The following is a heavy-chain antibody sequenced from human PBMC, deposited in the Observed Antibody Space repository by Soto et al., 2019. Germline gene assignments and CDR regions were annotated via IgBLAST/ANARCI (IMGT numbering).Heavy chain of an antibody. J-gene: IGHJ3*02. D-gene: IGHD4-17*01. Sequence: EVQLVESGGGLVKPGGSLRLSCAASGFTFSSYSMNWVRQAPGKGLEWVSSISSSSSYIYYADSVKGRFTISRDNAKNSLYLQMNSLRSEDTAVYYCARDPSVRAFYIWGQGTMVNVSS. CDR1: GFTFSSYS. V-gene: IGHV3-21*01. CDR2: ISSSSSYI. CDR3: ARDPSVRAFYI.